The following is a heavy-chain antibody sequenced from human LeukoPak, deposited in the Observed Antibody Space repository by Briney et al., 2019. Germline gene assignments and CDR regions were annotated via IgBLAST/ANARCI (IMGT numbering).Heavy chain of an antibody. CDR2: ISSRSSYI. CDR1: GFTFSSYS. J-gene: IGHJ4*02. V-gene: IGHV3-21*01. D-gene: IGHD3-3*01. CDR3: ARDPNYDFTHFDY. Sequence: PGGSLRLSCAASGFTFSSYSMNWVRQAPGKGLEWVSSISSRSSYIYYADSVKGRFTISRDNAKNSLYLQMNSLRAEDTAVYYCARDPNYDFTHFDYWGQGTLVTVSS.